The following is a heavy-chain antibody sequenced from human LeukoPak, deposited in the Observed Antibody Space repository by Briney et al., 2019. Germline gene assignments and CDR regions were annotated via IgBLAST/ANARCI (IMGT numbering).Heavy chain of an antibody. CDR2: IDPSDSYT. CDR1: GCSFTSYW. J-gene: IGHJ4*02. Sequence: GESLKISCKGSGCSFTSYWISWVRQMPGKGLEWMGRIDPSDSYTNYSPSFQGHVTISADKSISTAYLQWSSLKASGTAMYYCTRHATVTTGDYWGQGTLVTVSS. D-gene: IGHD4-17*01. V-gene: IGHV5-10-1*01. CDR3: TRHATVTTGDY.